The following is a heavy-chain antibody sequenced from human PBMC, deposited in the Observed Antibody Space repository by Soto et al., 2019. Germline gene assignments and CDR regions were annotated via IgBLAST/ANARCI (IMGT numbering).Heavy chain of an antibody. CDR1: GGSISSGGYS. CDR3: ARVLLGFGGGDAFDI. V-gene: IGHV4-30-2*01. Sequence: SETLSLTXAVSGGSISSGGYSWSWIRQPPGKGLEWIGYIYHSGSTYYNPSLKSRVTISVDRSKNQFSLKLSSVTAADTAVYYCARVLLGFGGGDAFDIWGQGTMVTVSS. CDR2: IYHSGST. J-gene: IGHJ3*02. D-gene: IGHD2-21*01.